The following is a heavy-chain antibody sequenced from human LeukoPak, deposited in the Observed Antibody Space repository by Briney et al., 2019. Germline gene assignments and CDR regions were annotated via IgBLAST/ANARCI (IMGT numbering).Heavy chain of an antibody. Sequence: SETLSLTCAVYGGSFSGYYWSWIRQPPGKGLEWIGEINHSGSTNCNPSLKSRVTISVDTSKNQFSLKLSSVTAADTAVYYCASGGSGSYFNWFDPWGQGTLVTVSS. CDR1: GGSFSGYY. CDR3: ASGGSGSYFNWFDP. J-gene: IGHJ5*02. CDR2: INHSGST. D-gene: IGHD3-10*01. V-gene: IGHV4-34*01.